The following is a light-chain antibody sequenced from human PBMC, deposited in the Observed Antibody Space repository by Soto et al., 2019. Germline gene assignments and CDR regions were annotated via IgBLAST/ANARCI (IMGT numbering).Light chain of an antibody. Sequence: EIVLTQSPGTLSLSPGERATLSCRASQSVSSSYLAWDQQKPGQAPRLLIYGASRRATGIPDRFRGSGSGTDFTLTISRLEPEDFAVYYCQQYGSSPQTFGQGTKVEIK. CDR1: QSVSSSY. CDR2: GAS. J-gene: IGKJ1*01. V-gene: IGKV3-20*01. CDR3: QQYGSSPQT.